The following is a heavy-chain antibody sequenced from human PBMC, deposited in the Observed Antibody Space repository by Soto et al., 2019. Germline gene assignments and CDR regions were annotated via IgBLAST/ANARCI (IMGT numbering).Heavy chain of an antibody. J-gene: IGHJ4*02. CDR3: ASQPNYYDSSGYYYCDY. D-gene: IGHD3-22*01. CDR1: GGTFSSYA. CDR2: IIPIFGTA. Sequence: QVQLVQSGAEVKKPGSSVKVSCKASGGTFSSYAISWVRQAPGQGLEWMGGIIPIFGTANYAQKFQGRVTITADESTSTAYMELSSLRSEDTAVYYCASQPNYYDSSGYYYCDYWGQGTLVTVSS. V-gene: IGHV1-69*01.